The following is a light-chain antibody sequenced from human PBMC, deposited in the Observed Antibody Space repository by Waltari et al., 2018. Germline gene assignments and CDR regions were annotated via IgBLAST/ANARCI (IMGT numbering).Light chain of an antibody. J-gene: IGLJ2*01. CDR2: QDS. Sequence: SYELTQPPSVSVSPGQTASITCSGDKLGDKYACWYQQKPGQSPVRVIYQDSRRRSGSPERFSGSNSGNTATLTIGGTQAMDEADYYCQAWDSSTVVFGGGTKLTVL. CDR3: QAWDSSTVV. CDR1: KLGDKY. V-gene: IGLV3-1*01.